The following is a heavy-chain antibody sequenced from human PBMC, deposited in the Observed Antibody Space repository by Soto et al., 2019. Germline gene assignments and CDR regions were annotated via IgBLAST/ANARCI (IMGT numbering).Heavy chain of an antibody. CDR2: IYYSGST. CDR1: GGSISSYY. Sequence: PSETLSLTCTVSGGSISSYYWSWIRQPPGKGLEWIGYIYYSGSTNYNPSLKSRVTISVDTSKNQFSLKLSSVTAADTAVYYCAREGAMTYYDILTGPGIDYYMDVWGKGTTVTVSS. J-gene: IGHJ6*03. CDR3: AREGAMTYYDILTGPGIDYYMDV. D-gene: IGHD3-9*01. V-gene: IGHV4-59*01.